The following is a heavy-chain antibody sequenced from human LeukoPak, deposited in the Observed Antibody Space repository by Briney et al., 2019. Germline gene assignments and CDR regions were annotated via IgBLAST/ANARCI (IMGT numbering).Heavy chain of an antibody. J-gene: IGHJ5*02. CDR1: GFTFTNYA. CDR3: AKQGIYCSGGSCYSP. D-gene: IGHD2-15*01. CDR2: ISGSGGST. V-gene: IGHV3-23*01. Sequence: GGSLRLSCAASGFTFTNYAMIWVRQAPGKGLEWVSAISGSGGSTYYADSVKGRFTISRDNSKNTLYLQMNSLRAEDTAVYYCAKQGIYCSGGSCYSPWGQGTLVTVSS.